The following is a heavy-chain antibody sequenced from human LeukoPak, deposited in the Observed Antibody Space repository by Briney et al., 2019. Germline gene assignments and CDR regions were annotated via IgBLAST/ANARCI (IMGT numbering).Heavy chain of an antibody. J-gene: IGHJ4*02. CDR1: GGSISSGNYY. D-gene: IGHD3-3*01. Sequence: SQTLSLTCTVSGGSISSGNYYWSWIRQPAEKGLEWIGHIYTSGSTNYNPSLKSRVTISVDTSKNQFSLKLSSLTAADTAVYYCAREGYDSLWGQGTLVTVSS. CDR2: IYTSGST. CDR3: AREGYDSL. V-gene: IGHV4-61*09.